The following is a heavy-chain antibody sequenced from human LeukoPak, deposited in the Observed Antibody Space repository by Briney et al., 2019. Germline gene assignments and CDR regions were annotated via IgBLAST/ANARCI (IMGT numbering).Heavy chain of an antibody. CDR1: GFTFSSYA. D-gene: IGHD3-9*01. CDR3: AKDQDSYYDILTGYSTLGAFDI. Sequence: AGGSLRLSCAASGFTFSSYAMSWVRQAAGKGLEWVSAISGGGGSTYYADSVKGRFTISRDNSKNTLYMQMNSLRAEDTAVYYCAKDQDSYYDILTGYSTLGAFDIWGQGTMVTVSS. J-gene: IGHJ3*02. CDR2: ISGGGGST. V-gene: IGHV3-23*01.